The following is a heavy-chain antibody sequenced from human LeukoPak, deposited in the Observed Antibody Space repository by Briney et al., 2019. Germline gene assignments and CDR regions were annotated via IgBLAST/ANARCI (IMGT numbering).Heavy chain of an antibody. CDR1: GYTFTGYY. J-gene: IGHJ6*02. CDR3: ARVATLNVDTAIVLYYYGMDV. D-gene: IGHD5-18*01. CDR2: INPNSGGT. V-gene: IGHV1-2*02. Sequence: GASVKVSCKASGYTFTGYYMHWVRQAPGQGLEWMGWINPNSGGTNYAQKFQGRVTMTRDTSISTAYMELSRLRSDDTAVYYCARVATLNVDTAIVLYYYGMDVWGQGTTVTVSS.